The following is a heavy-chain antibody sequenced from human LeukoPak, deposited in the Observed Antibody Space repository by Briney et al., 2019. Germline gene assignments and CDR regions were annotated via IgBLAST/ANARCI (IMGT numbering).Heavy chain of an antibody. CDR1: GFTFSSYA. J-gene: IGHJ4*02. Sequence: GGSLRLSCAASGFTFSSYAMSWVRQAPGKGLEWVSVISGSGGSTYYADSVKGRFTISRDNSKNTVYLQMNSLRAEDTAVYYCARNIPVTRWGYWGQGTLVTVSS. D-gene: IGHD2-21*01. CDR2: ISGSGGST. CDR3: ARNIPVTRWGY. V-gene: IGHV3-23*01.